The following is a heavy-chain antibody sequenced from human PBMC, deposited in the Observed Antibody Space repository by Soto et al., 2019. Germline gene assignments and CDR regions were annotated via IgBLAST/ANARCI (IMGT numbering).Heavy chain of an antibody. CDR1: GFTFSSYA. Sequence: GGSLRLSCAASGFTFSSYAMSWVRQAPGKGLEWVSAISGSGGSTYYADSVKGRFTISRDNSKNTLYLQMNSLRAEDTAVYYCAKNPWSGYYNAWFDPWGQGTLVTVSS. CDR3: AKNPWSGYYNAWFDP. J-gene: IGHJ5*02. CDR2: ISGSGGST. D-gene: IGHD3-3*01. V-gene: IGHV3-23*01.